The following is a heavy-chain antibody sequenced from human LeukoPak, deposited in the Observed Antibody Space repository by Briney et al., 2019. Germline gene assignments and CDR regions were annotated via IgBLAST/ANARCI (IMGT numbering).Heavy chain of an antibody. Sequence: GGSLRLSCAPSGFMFNDYALHWVRQAPGKGLEWVSSISWNSGNMYYVDSVKGRFTISRDNSENTLYLQMNSLRAEDTAVYYCAKALFTTTHAFDIWGQGTMVTVSS. CDR3: AKALFTTTHAFDI. V-gene: IGHV3-9*01. CDR1: GFMFNDYA. J-gene: IGHJ3*02. D-gene: IGHD3-22*01. CDR2: ISWNSGNM.